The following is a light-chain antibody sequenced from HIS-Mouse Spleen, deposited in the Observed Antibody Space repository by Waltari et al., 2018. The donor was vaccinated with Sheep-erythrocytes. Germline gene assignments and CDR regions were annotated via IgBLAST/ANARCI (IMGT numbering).Light chain of an antibody. Sequence: DIQMTQSPSSLSASVEDRVTITCQASQDISNYLNWYQQKPGKAPKLLIYDASNLETGVPSRFSGSGSVTDFTFTISSLQLEDIATYYCQQYDNLLTFGGGTKVEIK. V-gene: IGKV1-33*01. CDR3: QQYDNLLT. J-gene: IGKJ4*01. CDR1: QDISNY. CDR2: DAS.